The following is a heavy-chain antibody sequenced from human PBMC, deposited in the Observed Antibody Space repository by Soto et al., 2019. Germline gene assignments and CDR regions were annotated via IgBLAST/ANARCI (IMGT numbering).Heavy chain of an antibody. CDR2: ISWNSGSI. CDR1: GFTFDDYA. V-gene: IGHV3-9*01. J-gene: IGHJ4*02. CDR3: AKGRQWLVRPIFDY. D-gene: IGHD6-19*01. Sequence: GGSLRLSCAASGFTFDDYAMHWVRQAPGKGLEWVSGISWNSGSIGYADSVKGRFTISRDNAKNSLYLQMNSLRAEDTALYYCAKGRQWLVRPIFDYWGQGTLVTVSS.